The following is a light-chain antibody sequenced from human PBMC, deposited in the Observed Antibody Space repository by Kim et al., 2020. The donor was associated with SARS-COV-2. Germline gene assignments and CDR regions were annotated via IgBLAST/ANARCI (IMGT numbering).Light chain of an antibody. Sequence: ASVGDRVTIPCRASQGIRNDLGWYQQKPGKAPKLLIYAASSLQSGVPSRFSGSGSGTDFTLTISSLQPEDSATYYCLQDYNYPRTFGHGTKVDIK. V-gene: IGKV1-6*01. CDR3: LQDYNYPRT. J-gene: IGKJ1*01. CDR2: AAS. CDR1: QGIRND.